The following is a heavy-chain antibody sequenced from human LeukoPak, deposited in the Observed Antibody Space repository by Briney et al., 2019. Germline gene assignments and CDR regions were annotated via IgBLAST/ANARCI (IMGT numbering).Heavy chain of an antibody. V-gene: IGHV1-2*02. J-gene: IGHJ4*02. CDR1: GYNFIDYY. Sequence: ASVKVSCKSSGYNFIDYYLHWVRQAPGQGLEWLGWINPNSGGTNYAQKFQGRATLTRDTSISTAFMELTRLISDDTAVYYCAAIAGPLTGFDYWGQGTLVTVSS. CDR3: AAIAGPLTGFDY. CDR2: INPNSGGT. D-gene: IGHD6-13*01.